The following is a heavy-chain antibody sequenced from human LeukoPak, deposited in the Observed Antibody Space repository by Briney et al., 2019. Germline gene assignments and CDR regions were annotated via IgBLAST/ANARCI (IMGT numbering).Heavy chain of an antibody. Sequence: GGSLRLSCAASGFTFSTYKMNWVRQAPGKGLEWVSYISSSGSTIYYADSVKGRFSISRDNAKNSLYLQMNSLRAEDTAVYYCARGYSIPGPNKYYYYYYYMDVWGKGTTVTISS. V-gene: IGHV3-48*03. J-gene: IGHJ6*03. CDR1: GFTFSTYK. D-gene: IGHD6-13*01. CDR2: ISSSGSTI. CDR3: ARGYSIPGPNKYYYYYYYMDV.